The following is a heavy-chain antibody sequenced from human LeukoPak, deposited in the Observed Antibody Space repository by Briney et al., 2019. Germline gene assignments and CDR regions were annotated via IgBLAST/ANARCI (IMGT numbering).Heavy chain of an antibody. Sequence: SETLSLTCTVSGGSISSYYWNWIRQPPGKGLEWIGYIYYSGSTNYNPSLESRVTISVDTSRNQFSLRLSSVTAADTAVYYCARGSATIRTYMDVWGKGTTVTFSS. V-gene: IGHV4-59*01. J-gene: IGHJ6*03. CDR1: GGSISSYY. D-gene: IGHD5-12*01. CDR3: ARGSATIRTYMDV. CDR2: IYYSGST.